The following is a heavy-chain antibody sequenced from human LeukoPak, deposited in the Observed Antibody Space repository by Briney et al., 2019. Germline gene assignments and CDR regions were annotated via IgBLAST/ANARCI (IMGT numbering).Heavy chain of an antibody. CDR3: AKGRPVDY. V-gene: IGHV3-30*18. J-gene: IGHJ4*02. CDR2: ISYDGSNK. Sequence: GGSLRLSCAASGFTFSSYGMHWVRQAPGKGLEWVAVISYDGSNKYYADSVKGRFTISRDNSKNTLYLQMNSLRAEDTAVYYCAKGRPVDYWGQGTLVTVSS. CDR1: GFTFSSYG.